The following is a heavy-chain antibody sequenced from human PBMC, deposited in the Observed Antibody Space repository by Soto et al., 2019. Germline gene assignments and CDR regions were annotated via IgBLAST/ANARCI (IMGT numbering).Heavy chain of an antibody. V-gene: IGHV1-69*13. CDR2: IIPIYDTA. CDR3: ARDLGGCSAGSCRHNWFDP. J-gene: IGHJ5*02. D-gene: IGHD2-15*01. CDR1: GGTFSSYA. Sequence: SVKVSCKASGGTFSSYAISWVRRAPGQGLEWMGGIIPIYDTANYAQKFQDRVTITADESTSTAYMELSSLTSEDTAVYYCARDLGGCSAGSCRHNWFDPWGQGTLVTVSS.